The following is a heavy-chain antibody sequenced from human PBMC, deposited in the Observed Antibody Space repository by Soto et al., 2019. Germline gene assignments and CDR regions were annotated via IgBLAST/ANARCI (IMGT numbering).Heavy chain of an antibody. J-gene: IGHJ4*02. CDR2: ISYSGST. Sequence: SETLSLTCTVSGGSISSYYWIWIRQPPGKGLEWIGYISYSGSTNYNPSLKSRPTISVDTSKNQFSLKLRSVTAADTAVYYCARASPCGDYALDYWGQETLVTVSS. CDR3: ARASPCGDYALDY. D-gene: IGHD4-17*01. V-gene: IGHV4-59*01. CDR1: GGSISSYY.